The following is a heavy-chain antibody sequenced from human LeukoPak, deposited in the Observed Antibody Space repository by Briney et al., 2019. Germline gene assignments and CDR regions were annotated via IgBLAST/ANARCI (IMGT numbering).Heavy chain of an antibody. CDR3: ARGPRLYGNWFDP. V-gene: IGHV3-49*04. CDR2: IRREASGGST. Sequence: PGGSLRLSCRGSGFKFGDYAMTWVRQAPGKGLEWGGVIRREASGGSTEFAASVKGRFTISIDESKSIAYLQMNSLKTEDTGVYYCARGPRLYGNWFDPWGQGTLVTVSS. CDR1: GFKFGDYA. J-gene: IGHJ5*02. D-gene: IGHD1-1*01.